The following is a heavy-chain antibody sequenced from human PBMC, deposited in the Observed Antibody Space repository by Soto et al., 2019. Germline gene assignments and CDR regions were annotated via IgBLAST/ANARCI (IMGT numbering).Heavy chain of an antibody. D-gene: IGHD3-3*01. CDR1: GYTFTSYG. CDR2: ISAYNGNT. V-gene: IGHV1-18*01. CDR3: AIRDFWSGYYFDY. Sequence: GASVKVSCKASGYTFTSYGISWVRQAPGQGLEWMGWISAYNGNTNYAQKLQGRVTMTTDTSTSTAYVELRSLRSDDTAVYYCAIRDFWSGYYFDYWGQGTLVTVSS. J-gene: IGHJ4*02.